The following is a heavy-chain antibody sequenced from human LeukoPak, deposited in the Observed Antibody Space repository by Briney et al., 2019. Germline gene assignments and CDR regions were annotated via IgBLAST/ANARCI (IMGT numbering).Heavy chain of an antibody. D-gene: IGHD3-22*01. CDR1: GGPTTSYY. J-gene: IGHJ4*02. V-gene: IGHV4-59*01. CDR2: IYYSGST. Sequence: PSETLSLTCTVSGGPTTSYYWSWIRQPPGKGLEWIGYIYYSGSTNYNPSLRSRVTISVDTSKNQFSLKLSSLTDADTAVYYCARDTSGYRRGSFDYWGQGTLVTVSS. CDR3: ARDTSGYRRGSFDY.